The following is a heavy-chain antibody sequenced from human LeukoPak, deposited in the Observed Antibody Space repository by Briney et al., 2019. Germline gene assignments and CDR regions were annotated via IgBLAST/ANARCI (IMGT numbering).Heavy chain of an antibody. J-gene: IGHJ4*02. CDR2: ISKGGGNK. Sequence: GSPRLSCAASGFTFRGYGMHWVRQTPGKGLEWVAVISKGGGNKFYADSLKGRVTISRDDSKNTIYLYMNTLRPEDSGIYFCAKDGGLTVDNYMGHWGLGTLVTASS. CDR1: GFTFRGYG. D-gene: IGHD4-11*01. V-gene: IGHV3-30*19. CDR3: AKDGGLTVDNYMGH.